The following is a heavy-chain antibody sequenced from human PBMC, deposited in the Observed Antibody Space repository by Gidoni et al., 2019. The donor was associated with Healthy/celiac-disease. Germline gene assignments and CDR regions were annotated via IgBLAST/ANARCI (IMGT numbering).Heavy chain of an antibody. D-gene: IGHD2-2*01. CDR1: GGTFSSYT. CDR2: IIPILGIA. CDR3: ARVGGIVVVPAAMGWFDP. V-gene: IGHV1-69*02. Sequence: QVQRVQSGAEVKKPGSSGKVACKASGGTFSSYTISWVRQAPGQGLEWMGRIIPILGIANYAQKFQGRVTITADKSTSTAYMELSSLRSEDTAVYYCARVGGIVVVPAAMGWFDPWGQGTLVTVSS. J-gene: IGHJ5*02.